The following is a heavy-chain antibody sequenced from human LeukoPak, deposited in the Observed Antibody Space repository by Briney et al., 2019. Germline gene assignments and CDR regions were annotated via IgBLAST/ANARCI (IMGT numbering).Heavy chain of an antibody. CDR2: IYCSGST. CDR1: GGSISSGDYY. Sequence: SQTLSLTCTVSGGSISSGDYYWSWIRQPPGKGLEWIGYIYCSGSTYYNPSLKSRVTISVDTSKNQFSLKLSSVTAADTAVYYCASGYCSGGSCYSGEIFDYWGQGTLVTVSS. J-gene: IGHJ4*02. CDR3: ASGYCSGGSCYSGEIFDY. D-gene: IGHD2-15*01. V-gene: IGHV4-30-4*01.